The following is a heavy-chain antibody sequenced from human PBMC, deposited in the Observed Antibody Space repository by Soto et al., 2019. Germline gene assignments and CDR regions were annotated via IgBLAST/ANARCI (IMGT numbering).Heavy chain of an antibody. CDR1: GFTFSSYA. CDR3: ARDHVEMATIGAFDI. Sequence: LRLSCAASGFTFSSYAMHWVRQAPGKGLEWVAVISYDGSNKYYADSVKGRFTISRDNSKNTLYLQMNSLRAEDTAVYYCARDHVEMATIGAFDIWGQGTMVTVSS. V-gene: IGHV3-30-3*01. J-gene: IGHJ3*02. CDR2: ISYDGSNK. D-gene: IGHD5-12*01.